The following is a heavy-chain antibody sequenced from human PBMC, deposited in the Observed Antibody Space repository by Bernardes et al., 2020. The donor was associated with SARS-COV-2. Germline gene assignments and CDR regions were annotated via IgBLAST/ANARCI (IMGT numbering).Heavy chain of an antibody. V-gene: IGHV3-23*01. CDR1: GFTFSIYA. Sequence: GGSLRLSCAASGFTFSIYAMSWVRQAPGKGLEWVSAISASGGSTYYADSVKGRFTISRDNSQNTLYLQMNSLRAEDTAVYYCATYDSTGYYYGAWGQGTLVTVSS. CDR2: ISASGGST. CDR3: ATYDSTGYYYGA. D-gene: IGHD3-22*01. J-gene: IGHJ5*02.